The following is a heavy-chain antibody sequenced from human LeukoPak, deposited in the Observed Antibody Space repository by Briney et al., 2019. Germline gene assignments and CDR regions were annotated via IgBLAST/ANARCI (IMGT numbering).Heavy chain of an antibody. V-gene: IGHV4-34*01. CDR3: ARGGVGYSSSWYARFDP. CDR1: GGSFSGYY. J-gene: IGHJ5*02. D-gene: IGHD6-13*01. Sequence: SETLSLTCAVYGGSFSGYYWSWIRQPPGKGLEWLGEINHSGSTNYNPSLKSRVTISVDTPKNQFSLKLSSVTAADTAVYYCARGGVGYSSSWYARFDPWGQGTLVTVSS. CDR2: INHSGST.